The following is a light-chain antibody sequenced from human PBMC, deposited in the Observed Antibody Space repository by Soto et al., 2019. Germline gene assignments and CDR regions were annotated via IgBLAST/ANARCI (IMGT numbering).Light chain of an antibody. V-gene: IGKV3-15*01. CDR3: QQYKSWWPIT. CDR1: QNIDNK. Sequence: EIVLTQSPATLSVAPGERAILSCRASQNIDNKLVGYQQKPGQAPSLLLSNAVTRAPGIPAMFSGSGFGTEFTLTISSLQPEDFAIYYCQQYKSWWPITFGQGTRLEI. J-gene: IGKJ5*01. CDR2: NAV.